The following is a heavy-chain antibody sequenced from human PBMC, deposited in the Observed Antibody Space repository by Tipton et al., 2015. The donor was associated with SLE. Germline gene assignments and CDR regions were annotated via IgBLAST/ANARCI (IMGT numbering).Heavy chain of an antibody. D-gene: IGHD1-26*01. CDR1: GASMNSGSYS. CDR3: ARETGTYYSTWFDF. J-gene: IGHJ5*01. Sequence: TLSLTCSVSGASMNSGSYSWHWIRQPAGKALQWLGHIDSSGNTYYNPSLRSRVSISVDVSRNQFSLTLNSVTAADTATYSCARETGTYYSTWFDFWGQGTLVTVSS. V-gene: IGHV4-61*09. CDR2: IDSSGNT.